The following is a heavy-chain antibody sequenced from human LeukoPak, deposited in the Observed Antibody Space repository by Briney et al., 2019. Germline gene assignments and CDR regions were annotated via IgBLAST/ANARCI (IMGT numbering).Heavy chain of an antibody. J-gene: IGHJ4*02. CDR1: GGSISSGSHY. CDR3: ARYGTTVVTDY. Sequence: SQTLSLTCTVSGGSISSGSHYWSWIRQPAGKGLEWIGRIYTSGSTNYNPSLKSRVTISVDTSKNQFSLKLSSVTAADTAVYYCARYGTTVVTDYWGQGTLVTVSS. CDR2: IYTSGST. D-gene: IGHD4-23*01. V-gene: IGHV4-61*02.